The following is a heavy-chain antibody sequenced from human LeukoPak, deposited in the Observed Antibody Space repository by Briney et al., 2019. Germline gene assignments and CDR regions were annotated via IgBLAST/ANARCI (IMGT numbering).Heavy chain of an antibody. V-gene: IGHV4-39*07. D-gene: IGHD6-13*01. CDR3: ARDLEAAAGEYYYYYYMDV. CDR1: GGSISSSSYY. CDR2: VYYSGST. Sequence: SETLSLTCTVSGGSISSSSYYWGWIRQPPGKGLEWIGSVYYSGSTYYNPSLKSRVTMSVDTSKNQLSLKVISVTAADTAVYYCARDLEAAAGEYYYYYYMDVWGKGTTVTISS. J-gene: IGHJ6*03.